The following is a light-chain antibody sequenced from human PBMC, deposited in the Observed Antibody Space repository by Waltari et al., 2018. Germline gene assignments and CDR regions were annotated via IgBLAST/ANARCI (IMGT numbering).Light chain of an antibody. Sequence: EIVMTQSPNTLSVSPGERATLSCRASQSVSSNLAWYQQKPGQAPRLLIYGASTRVTGLPTRFSGGGSGTDFTLTISSLQSEDFAVYYCQQYNTRPYTFGQGTKLEMK. J-gene: IGKJ2*01. CDR3: QQYNTRPYT. CDR2: GAS. V-gene: IGKV3-15*01. CDR1: QSVSSN.